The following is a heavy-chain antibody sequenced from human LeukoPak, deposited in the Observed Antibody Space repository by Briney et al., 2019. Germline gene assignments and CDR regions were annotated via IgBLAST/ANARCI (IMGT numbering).Heavy chain of an antibody. CDR3: ARGRGWGILDS. CDR1: GGTFSSYA. Sequence: SVKVSCKASGGTFSSYAISWVRQAPGQGLEWMGGIIPIFGTANYAQKFQGRVTMTTNTSIDTAYMELSSLTFDDTAIYYCARGRGWGILDSWGQGHLVTVSS. CDR2: IIPIFGTA. J-gene: IGHJ4*02. D-gene: IGHD6-19*01. V-gene: IGHV1-69*05.